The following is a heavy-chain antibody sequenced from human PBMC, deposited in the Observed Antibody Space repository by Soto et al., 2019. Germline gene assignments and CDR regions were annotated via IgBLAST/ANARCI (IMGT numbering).Heavy chain of an antibody. Sequence: ASVKVSCKASGYNFTSHYMHWVRQAPGQGLESMGIMYPSGGRTIYAQKFQGRVSMTWDTSLKTAYMELSSLMSEDTAVYYCARPPGYISDWYYFDLWGQGTQVTVSS. CDR2: MYPSGGRT. V-gene: IGHV1-46*01. J-gene: IGHJ4*02. CDR3: ARPPGYISDWYYFDL. CDR1: GYNFTSHY. D-gene: IGHD3-9*01.